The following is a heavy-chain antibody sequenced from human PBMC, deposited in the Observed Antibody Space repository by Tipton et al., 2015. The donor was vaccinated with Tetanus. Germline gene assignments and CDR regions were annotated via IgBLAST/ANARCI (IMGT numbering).Heavy chain of an antibody. V-gene: IGHV4-34*01. CDR1: GGSFRGYY. D-gene: IGHD2-15*01. CDR3: ARERNVGVSVRDGLDV. CDR2: INHSGGT. J-gene: IGHJ6*02. Sequence: TLSLTCAVDGGSFRGYYWTWIRQSPGKGLEWIGQINHSGGTSYISSLKGRVTISLDTSKNQFSLRLRSVTAAEAAVYYCARERNVGVSVRDGLDVWGQGTTVTVSS.